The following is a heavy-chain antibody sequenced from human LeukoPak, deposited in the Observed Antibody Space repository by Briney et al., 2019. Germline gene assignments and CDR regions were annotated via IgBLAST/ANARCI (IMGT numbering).Heavy chain of an antibody. D-gene: IGHD3-3*01. J-gene: IGHJ4*02. Sequence: PSETLSLTCAVSGGSINSDYWWTWVRQSPGKGLEWIGEISHTGSVNYNLSLESRVTISTDKSKNQFSLMLWSVAAADTAVYYCARHDDFLSPYDYWGQGVLVTVSS. CDR1: GGSINSDYW. V-gene: IGHV4-4*02. CDR3: ARHDDFLSPYDY. CDR2: ISHTGSV.